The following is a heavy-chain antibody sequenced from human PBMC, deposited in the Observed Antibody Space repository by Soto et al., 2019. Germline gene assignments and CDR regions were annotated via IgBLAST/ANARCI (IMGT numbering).Heavy chain of an antibody. Sequence: GASVKVSCKASGYTFTSYGISWVRQAPGQGLEWMGGIIPIFGTANYAQKFQGRVTITADESTSTAYMELSSLRSEDTAVYYCARPGSGSYTYYYYGMDVWGQGTTVTVSS. CDR3: ARPGSGSYTYYYYGMDV. CDR2: IIPIFGTA. CDR1: GYTFTSYG. V-gene: IGHV1-69*13. J-gene: IGHJ6*02. D-gene: IGHD3-10*01.